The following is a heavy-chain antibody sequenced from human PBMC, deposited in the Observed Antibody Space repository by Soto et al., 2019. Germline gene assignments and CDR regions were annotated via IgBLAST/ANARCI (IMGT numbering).Heavy chain of an antibody. CDR2: TYYRSKWYN. CDR1: GDSVSNNSAA. D-gene: IGHD3-3*01. J-gene: IGHJ3*02. CDR3: ARDFPHLLFLVWRRGRSAFHI. Sequence: SQTLSLTCAISGDSVSNNSAAWNWIRQSPSRGLEWLGRTYYRSKWYNDYAVSVKSRITINPDASKNQFSLQLNSVTPEDTAVYYCARDFPHLLFLVWRRGRSAFHIWCKGTM. V-gene: IGHV6-1*01.